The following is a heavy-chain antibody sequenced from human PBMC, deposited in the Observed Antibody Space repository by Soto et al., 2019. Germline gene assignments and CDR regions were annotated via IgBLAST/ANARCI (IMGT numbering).Heavy chain of an antibody. Sequence: QVQLVQSGAEVKKPGASVKVSCMASGYTFTSYGISWVRQAPGQGLEWMGWISAYNGNTNYAQKLQGRVTMTTDTSTSTAYMELRSLRSDDTAVYYCARMIRYFDWLFQYYFDYWGQGTLVTVSS. J-gene: IGHJ4*02. CDR3: ARMIRYFDWLFQYYFDY. D-gene: IGHD3-9*01. CDR1: GYTFTSYG. V-gene: IGHV1-18*01. CDR2: ISAYNGNT.